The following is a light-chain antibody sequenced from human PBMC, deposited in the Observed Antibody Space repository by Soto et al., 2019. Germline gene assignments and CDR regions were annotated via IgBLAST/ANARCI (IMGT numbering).Light chain of an antibody. J-gene: IGKJ1*01. CDR2: AAS. Sequence: DIQMTQSPSSLSASVGDRVTITCRASQSISSYLNWYQQKPGKAPKLPIYAASSLQSGVPSRFSGSGSGTDVTLTISSLQPEDFPTYYCQQSYSPPWTFGQGTKV. CDR1: QSISSY. CDR3: QQSYSPPWT. V-gene: IGKV1-39*01.